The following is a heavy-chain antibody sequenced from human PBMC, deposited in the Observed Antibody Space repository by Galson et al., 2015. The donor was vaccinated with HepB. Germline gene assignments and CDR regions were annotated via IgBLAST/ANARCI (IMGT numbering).Heavy chain of an antibody. J-gene: IGHJ4*02. Sequence: SETLSLTCAVSGGSINSTNWWSWVRQPPGKGLEWIGEIYHSGSTNYNPPLKSRVTISVDKSKNQFSLKLSSVTAADTAVYYCARGRKQLVLYYFDYWGQGTLVTVSS. CDR2: IYHSGST. D-gene: IGHD6-6*01. CDR1: GGSINSTNW. CDR3: ARGRKQLVLYYFDY. V-gene: IGHV4-4*02.